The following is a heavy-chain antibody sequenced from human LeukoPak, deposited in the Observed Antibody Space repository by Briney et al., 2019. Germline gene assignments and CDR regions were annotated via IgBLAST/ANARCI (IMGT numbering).Heavy chain of an antibody. CDR2: ISAYSGDT. J-gene: IGHJ3*02. CDR3: ARDPGSYGDAFDI. CDR1: GYTFTNYG. Sequence: ASVKVSCKAFGYTFTNYGISLVRQAPGQGLEWMGWISAYSGDTNYAQKFQGRVTMTRYTSTSTAYMELRSLRSVDTAVYYCARDPGSYGDAFDIWGQGTMVTVSA. D-gene: IGHD3-16*01. V-gene: IGHV1-18*01.